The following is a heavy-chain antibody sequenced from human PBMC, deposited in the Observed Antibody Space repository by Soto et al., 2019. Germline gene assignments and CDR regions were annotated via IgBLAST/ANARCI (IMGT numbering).Heavy chain of an antibody. D-gene: IGHD6-13*01. CDR1: GGSISSYY. CDR2: IYYSGST. J-gene: IGHJ5*02. Sequence: SETLSLTCTVSGGSISSYYWSWIRQPPGKGLEWIGYIYYSGSTNYNPSLKSRVTISVDTSKNQFSLKLSSVTAADTAVYYCARDHGVGSSRKTTNWFDPWGQGTLVTVSS. CDR3: ARDHGVGSSRKTTNWFDP. V-gene: IGHV4-59*01.